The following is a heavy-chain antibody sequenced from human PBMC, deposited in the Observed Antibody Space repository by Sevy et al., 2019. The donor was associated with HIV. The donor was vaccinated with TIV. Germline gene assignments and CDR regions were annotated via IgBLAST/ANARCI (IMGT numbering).Heavy chain of an antibody. J-gene: IGHJ4*02. D-gene: IGHD3-3*01. Sequence: SETLSLTCTVSGGSISSYYWSWIRQPPGKGLEWIGYIYYSGSTNYNPSLRSRVTISVDTSKNQFSLKLSAVTAADTAVYYCARGGGERPVFLSGYYPFDYWGQGTLVTVSS. CDR3: ARGGGERPVFLSGYYPFDY. V-gene: IGHV4-59*13. CDR2: IYYSGST. CDR1: GGSISSYY.